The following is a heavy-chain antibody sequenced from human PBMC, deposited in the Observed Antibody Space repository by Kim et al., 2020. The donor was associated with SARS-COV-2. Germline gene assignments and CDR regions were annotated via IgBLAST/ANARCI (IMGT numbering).Heavy chain of an antibody. V-gene: IGHV1-2*06. D-gene: IGHD3-10*01. Sequence: ASVKVSCKASGYTFTGYYMHWVRQAPGQGLELMGRINPNSGGTNYAQKFQGRVTMTRDTSISTAYMELSRLRSDDTAVYYCARDMRIDYYGSGSYNYWGQGTLVTVSS. CDR1: GYTFTGYY. J-gene: IGHJ4*02. CDR3: ARDMRIDYYGSGSYNY. CDR2: INPNSGGT.